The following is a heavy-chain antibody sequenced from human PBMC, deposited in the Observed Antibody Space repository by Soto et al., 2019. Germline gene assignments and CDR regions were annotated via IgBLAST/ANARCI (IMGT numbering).Heavy chain of an antibody. D-gene: IGHD6-13*01. CDR3: ARVLGIAAAGTLYYFDY. Sequence: ASVKVSCKASGYTFTSYAMHWVRQAPGQRLERMGWINAGNGNTKYSQKFQGRVTITRDTSASTAYMELSSLRSEDTAVYYCARVLGIAAAGTLYYFDYWGQGTLVTVSS. CDR1: GYTFTSYA. V-gene: IGHV1-3*01. CDR2: INAGNGNT. J-gene: IGHJ4*02.